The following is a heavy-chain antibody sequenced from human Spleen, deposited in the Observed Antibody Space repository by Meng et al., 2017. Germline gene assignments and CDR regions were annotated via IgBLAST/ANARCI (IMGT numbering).Heavy chain of an antibody. Sequence: GSLRLSCSVSGYSISSGNHWGWIRQPPGKGLEWIGEIYYSGSTNYNSSLKSRVTISVDKSKNQFSLKLNSVTAADTAVYYCAKAVGYCSGINCYSGLYYGMDVWGQGTTVTVSS. V-gene: IGHV4-38-2*02. CDR1: GYSISSGNH. J-gene: IGHJ6*02. D-gene: IGHD2-15*01. CDR2: IYYSGST. CDR3: AKAVGYCSGINCYSGLYYGMDV.